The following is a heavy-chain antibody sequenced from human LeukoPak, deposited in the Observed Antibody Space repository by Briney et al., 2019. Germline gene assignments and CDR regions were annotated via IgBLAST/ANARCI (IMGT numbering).Heavy chain of an antibody. J-gene: IGHJ4*02. CDR2: IWFDGSNS. D-gene: IGHD3-3*01. CDR1: GFRFSNYG. CDR3: AREATGTGVDDY. V-gene: IGHV3-33*01. Sequence: GGSLRLSCAASGFRFSNYGMQWVRQAPGKGLEWVEIIWFDGSNSYHADSVEGRFTISRDNSKNTLYLQMNSLRAEDTAVYYCAREATGTGVDDYWGQGTLVTVSS.